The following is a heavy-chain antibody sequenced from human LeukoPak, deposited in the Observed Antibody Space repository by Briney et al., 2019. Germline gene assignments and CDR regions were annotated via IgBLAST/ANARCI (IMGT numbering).Heavy chain of an antibody. V-gene: IGHV2-5*02. CDR2: IYWDDDK. Sequence: SGPTLVKPTQTLTLTCTFSGFSLTTSGVGVGWIRQPPGKALEWLALIYWDDDKRYSPSLKSRLTITKDSSKSQVVLTMTNMDPVDTATYYCAHSDSYGWYFDYWGQGTLVTVSS. CDR1: GFSLTTSGVG. D-gene: IGHD5-18*01. J-gene: IGHJ4*02. CDR3: AHSDSYGWYFDY.